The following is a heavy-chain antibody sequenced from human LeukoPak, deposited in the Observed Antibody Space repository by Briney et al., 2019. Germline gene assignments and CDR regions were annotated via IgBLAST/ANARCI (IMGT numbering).Heavy chain of an antibody. Sequence: GGSLRLSCAASGFTFSSYEMNWVRQAPGKGLEWVSYISSSGSTIYYADSVKVRFTISRDNAKNSLYLQMNSLRAEDTAVYYCARDSHTYYDFWSGYRGDAFDIWGQGTMVTVSS. CDR2: ISSSGSTI. CDR1: GFTFSSYE. CDR3: ARDSHTYYDFWSGYRGDAFDI. J-gene: IGHJ3*02. D-gene: IGHD3-3*01. V-gene: IGHV3-48*03.